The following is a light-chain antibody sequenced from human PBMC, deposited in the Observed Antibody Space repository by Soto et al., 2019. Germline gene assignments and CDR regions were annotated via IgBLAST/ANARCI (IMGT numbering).Light chain of an antibody. V-gene: IGLV2-8*01. J-gene: IGLJ2*01. Sequence: QSALTQPPSASGSPGQSGTISCTGTSSDVGGYNYVSWYQQHPGKAPKLMIYEVSKRPSGVPDRFSGSKSGNTASLTVSGLQAEDEADYYCCSYAGSNNLVFGGGTQVTVL. CDR2: EVS. CDR3: CSYAGSNNLV. CDR1: SSDVGGYNY.